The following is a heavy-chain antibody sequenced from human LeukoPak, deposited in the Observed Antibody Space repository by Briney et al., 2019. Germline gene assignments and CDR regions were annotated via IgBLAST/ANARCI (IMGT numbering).Heavy chain of an antibody. V-gene: IGHV3-64*01. CDR1: GFTFNVYG. D-gene: IGHD5-18*01. J-gene: IGHJ4*02. Sequence: GGSLKLSCAASGFTFNVYGMHWVRQAPGKGLEYVSAISSDGGATYYANSVKGRFTISRDNSKNTLYLQMGSLRSEDMAVYYCARASGYSYAPDYWGQGTLVTVSS. CDR3: ARASGYSYAPDY. CDR2: ISSDGGAT.